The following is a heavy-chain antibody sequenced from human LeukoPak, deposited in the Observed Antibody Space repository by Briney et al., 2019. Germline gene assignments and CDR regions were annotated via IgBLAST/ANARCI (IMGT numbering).Heavy chain of an antibody. CDR1: GFTFSSYA. Sequence: GGSLRLSCAASGFTFSSYAMSWVRQAPGKGLEWVSAISGSGGSTYYADSVKGRFTISRDNSKNTLYLQMNSLRAEDTAVYYYAKSKIFGVVIPYFNYDAQGTLVTVS. D-gene: IGHD3-3*01. CDR3: AKSKIFGVVIPYFNY. V-gene: IGHV3-23*01. J-gene: IGHJ4*02. CDR2: ISGSGGST.